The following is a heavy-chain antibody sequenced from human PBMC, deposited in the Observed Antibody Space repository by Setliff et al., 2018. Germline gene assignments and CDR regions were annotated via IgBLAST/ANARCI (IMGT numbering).Heavy chain of an antibody. J-gene: IGHJ6*02. CDR1: GGSFSGYY. Sequence: SETLSLTCAVYGGSFSGYYWSWIRQPPGKGLEWIGEINHSGSSNYNPSLKSRVTISLDTSKNQFSLKLSSVTAADTAVYYCARDYYDSSGHPPYYYYGMDVWGQGTTVTVS. V-gene: IGHV4-34*01. CDR2: INHSGSS. D-gene: IGHD3-22*01. CDR3: ARDYYDSSGHPPYYYYGMDV.